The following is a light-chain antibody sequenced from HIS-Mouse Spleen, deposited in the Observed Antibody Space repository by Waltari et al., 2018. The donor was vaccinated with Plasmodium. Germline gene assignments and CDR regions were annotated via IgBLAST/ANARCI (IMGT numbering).Light chain of an antibody. Sequence: SYELTQPSSVSVSPGQTARITCSGDVLAKKYARGVQQKPGHAPVLVIYQDSERPSGIPGRFSGSSSGTTVTLTISGAQVEDEADYYCYSAADNNWVFGGGTKLTVL. J-gene: IGLJ3*02. CDR1: VLAKKY. V-gene: IGLV3-27*01. CDR3: YSAADNNWV. CDR2: QDS.